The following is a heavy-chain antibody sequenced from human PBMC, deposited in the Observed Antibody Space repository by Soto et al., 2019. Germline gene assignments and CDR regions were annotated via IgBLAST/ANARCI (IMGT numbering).Heavy chain of an antibody. CDR3: AKIYGAYSYYFDS. J-gene: IGHJ4*02. CDR1: GFTFSSYG. D-gene: IGHD4-17*01. V-gene: IGHV3-30*18. CDR2: ISYDGSNK. Sequence: QVQLVESGGGVVQPGRSLRLSCAVSGFTFSSYGMHWVRQAPGKGLEWVAVISYDGSNKYYAESVKGRFTISRDNSKNTLYLQTNSLRAEDTAVYYCAKIYGAYSYYFDSWGRGTLVTVSS.